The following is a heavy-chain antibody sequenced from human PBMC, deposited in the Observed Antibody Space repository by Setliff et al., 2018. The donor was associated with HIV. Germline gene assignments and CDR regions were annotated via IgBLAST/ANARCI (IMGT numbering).Heavy chain of an antibody. V-gene: IGHV1-18*01. D-gene: IGHD5-18*01. Sequence: GASVKVSCKASGGTFSSYGFSWVRQAPGQGLEWMGWISAYDSNTNYEHRLQGRVTMTTDTSTSTAYMELRGLISDDTAVYYYARAPQIFTAYSYAYPHFDHWGQGTLVTVSS. CDR2: ISAYDSNT. CDR3: ARAPQIFTAYSYAYPHFDH. CDR1: GGTFSSYG. J-gene: IGHJ4*02.